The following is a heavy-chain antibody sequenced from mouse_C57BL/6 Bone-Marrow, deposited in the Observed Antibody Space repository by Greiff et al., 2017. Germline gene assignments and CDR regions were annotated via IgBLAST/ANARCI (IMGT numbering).Heavy chain of an antibody. CDR3: ARLPFAY. V-gene: IGHV1-81*01. Sequence: QVQLKQSGAELARPGASVKLSSKASVYTFTSSGLSWVKQITGRGLEWIGELYPRSGNPYYNEKFEGEVTLPADKSSSTAYMELRSLASEDSAVDFCARLPFAYWGQGCLVTVS. J-gene: IGHJ3*01. CDR2: LYPRSGNP. CDR1: VYTFTSSG.